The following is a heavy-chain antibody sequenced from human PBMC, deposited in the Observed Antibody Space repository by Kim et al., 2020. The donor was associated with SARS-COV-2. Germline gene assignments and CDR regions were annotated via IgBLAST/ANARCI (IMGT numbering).Heavy chain of an antibody. D-gene: IGHD5-12*01. CDR1: GFTFSSYS. V-gene: IGHV3-21*01. J-gene: IGHJ6*02. CDR3: ARAYSGYDVVYYYYYGMDV. Sequence: GGSLRLSCAASGFTFSSYSMNWVRQAPGKGLEWVSSISSGSSYIYYADSVKGRFTISRDNAKNSLYLQMNSLRAEDTAVYYCARAYSGYDVVYYYYYGMDVWGQGTTVTVSS. CDR2: ISSGSSYI.